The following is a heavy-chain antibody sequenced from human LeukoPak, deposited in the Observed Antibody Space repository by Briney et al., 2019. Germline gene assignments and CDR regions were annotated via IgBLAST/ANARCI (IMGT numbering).Heavy chain of an antibody. Sequence: PSETLSLTCTVSGGFISSYYWSWIRQPPGKGLEWIGYIHYSGSTNYNPSLKSRATISVDTSKNQFSLKLTSVTAADTAVYYCARAYYYGSGSYGLDYWGQGTLVTVSS. D-gene: IGHD3-10*01. J-gene: IGHJ4*02. CDR3: ARAYYYGSGSYGLDY. CDR2: IHYSGST. V-gene: IGHV4-59*01. CDR1: GGFISSYY.